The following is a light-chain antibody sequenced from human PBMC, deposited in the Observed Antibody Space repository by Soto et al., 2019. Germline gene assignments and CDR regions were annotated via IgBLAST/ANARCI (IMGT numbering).Light chain of an antibody. Sequence: QSVLTQPASVSGSPGQSITIACTGTNRDVGSYNLVSWYQQRPGEAPKLIISEVRNRPSGISYRFTGSKSGNTASLTISGLQAEDEADYYCSPYTTTSTLVFGGGTKVTV. CDR1: NRDVGSYNL. CDR2: EVR. J-gene: IGLJ3*02. CDR3: SPYTTTSTLV. V-gene: IGLV2-14*01.